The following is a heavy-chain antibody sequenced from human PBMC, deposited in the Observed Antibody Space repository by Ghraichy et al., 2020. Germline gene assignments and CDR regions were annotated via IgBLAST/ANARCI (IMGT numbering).Heavy chain of an antibody. J-gene: IGHJ6*02. CDR1: GFTFSNYW. CDR2: IKQDGSEI. V-gene: IGHV3-7*01. Sequence: RGSLRLSCAASGFTFSNYWMSWVRQAPGKGLEWVANIKQDGSEIHYVDSLKGRFTISRDNAKNSLFLQMNSLRAEDTGVYYCAREKAASSGNYFYYYGMDVWGQGTTVTVSS. CDR3: AREKAASSGNYFYYYGMDV. D-gene: IGHD3-22*01.